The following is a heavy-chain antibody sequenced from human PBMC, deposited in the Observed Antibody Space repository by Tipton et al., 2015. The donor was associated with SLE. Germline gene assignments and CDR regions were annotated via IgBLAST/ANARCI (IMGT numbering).Heavy chain of an antibody. CDR2: IYYSGST. D-gene: IGHD6-13*01. CDR1: GGSISSYY. V-gene: IGHV4-59*01. J-gene: IGHJ2*01. CDR3: ASSSNWFWYFDL. Sequence: TLSLTCTVSGGSISSYYWSWIRQPPGKGLEWIGYIYYSGSTNYNPSLKGRVTISVDTSKNQFSLKLSSVTAADTAVYYCASSSNWFWYFDLWGRGTLITVSS.